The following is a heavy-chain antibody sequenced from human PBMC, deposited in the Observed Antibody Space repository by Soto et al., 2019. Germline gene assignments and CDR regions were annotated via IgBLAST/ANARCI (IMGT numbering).Heavy chain of an antibody. Sequence: QVQLQESGPGLVKPSQTLSLTCTVSGGSISSGGYYWYWIRQHPGKGLEWIGYIYYSGTTYYNPSLNRRVTISVDRYKSQFSLKLSSVTAADTAVYYCAASCVACGGFNYYGMDVWGQGTTVTVSS. J-gene: IGHJ6*02. CDR3: AASCVACGGFNYYGMDV. D-gene: IGHD2-21*01. CDR2: IYYSGTT. V-gene: IGHV4-31*03. CDR1: GGSISSGGYY.